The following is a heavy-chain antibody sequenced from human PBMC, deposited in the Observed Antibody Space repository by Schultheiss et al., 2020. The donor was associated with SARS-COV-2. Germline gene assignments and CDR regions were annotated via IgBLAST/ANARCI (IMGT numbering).Heavy chain of an antibody. CDR3: ARARLRSSDAFDI. V-gene: IGHV3-48*03. CDR2: ISSSGSTI. D-gene: IGHD4-17*01. Sequence: GGSLRLSCAASGFTFDDYAMHWVRQAPGKGLEWVSYISSSGSTIYYADSVKGRFTISRDNAKNTLYLQMNSLRAEDTAVYYCARARLRSSDAFDIWGQGTMVTVSS. J-gene: IGHJ3*02. CDR1: GFTFDDYA.